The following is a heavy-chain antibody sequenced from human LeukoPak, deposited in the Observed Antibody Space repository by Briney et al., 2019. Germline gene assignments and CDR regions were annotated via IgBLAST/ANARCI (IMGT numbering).Heavy chain of an antibody. Sequence: PGGSLRLSCAASGFTFSSSWIHWVRQAPGDGLVWVSRIRSDVSSTSYADSVKGRFTISRDNAKNTLYLQMNSLRAEDTAVYYCASFTNYLEFDYRGQGTLVTVSS. D-gene: IGHD1-7*01. V-gene: IGHV3-74*01. CDR3: ASFTNYLEFDY. CDR2: IRSDVSST. J-gene: IGHJ4*02. CDR1: GFTFSSSW.